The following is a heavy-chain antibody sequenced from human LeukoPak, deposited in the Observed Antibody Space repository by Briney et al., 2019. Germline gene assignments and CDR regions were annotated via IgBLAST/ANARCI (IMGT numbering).Heavy chain of an antibody. V-gene: IGHV4-59*01. D-gene: IGHD2-15*01. CDR1: GGSISSYY. CDR3: ARDSPLGYCSGGSCYSAFDI. J-gene: IGHJ3*02. Sequence: PSETLSLTCTVPGGSISSYYWSWIRQPPGKGLEWIGYIYYSGSTNYNPSLKSRVTISVDTSKNQFSLKLSSVTAADTAVYYCARDSPLGYCSGGSCYSAFDIWGQGTMVTVSS. CDR2: IYYSGST.